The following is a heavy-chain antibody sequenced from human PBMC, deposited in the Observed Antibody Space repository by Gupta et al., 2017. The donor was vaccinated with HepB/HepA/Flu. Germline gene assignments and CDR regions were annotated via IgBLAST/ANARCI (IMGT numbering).Heavy chain of an antibody. V-gene: IGHV1-2*02. D-gene: IGHD2-8*02. CDR1: DFTFTGYH. J-gene: IGHJ4*02. CDR3: ATNIHTVGPQLYYFDF. Sequence: QVQLVQSGAEMKKPGASVKVSCKASDFTFTGYHIHWLRQAPGQGPEWMAWINVKSGDTKFAQKFQGRVTMTSDTFTSTAYMELSRLDSDDTAIYYCATNIHTVGPQLYYFDFWGQGTLVTVPS. CDR2: INVKSGDT.